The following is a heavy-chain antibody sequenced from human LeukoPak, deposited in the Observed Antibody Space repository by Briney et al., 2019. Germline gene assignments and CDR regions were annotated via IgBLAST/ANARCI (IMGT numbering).Heavy chain of an antibody. Sequence: GASVKVSCKTSGHTFTSYGITWVRQAPGQGLEWMGWISVYDGNTKYGQNFQGRVTMTTDTSTSTAYMELRSLRSDDTAMYYCARVNCDRSGYYPHPFDYWGQGTLVTVSS. CDR3: ARVNCDRSGYYPHPFDY. CDR2: ISVYDGNT. CDR1: GHTFTSYG. V-gene: IGHV1-18*01. D-gene: IGHD3-22*01. J-gene: IGHJ4*02.